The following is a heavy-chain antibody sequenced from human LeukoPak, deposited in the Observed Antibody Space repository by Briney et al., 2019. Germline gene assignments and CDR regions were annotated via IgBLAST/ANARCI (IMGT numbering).Heavy chain of an antibody. J-gene: IGHJ4*02. V-gene: IGHV3-33*01. CDR2: IWYDGSNK. CDR1: GFTFSNYG. Sequence: GGSLRLSCAASGFTFSNYGLHWVRQAPGKGLEWVAVIWYDGSNKYYADSVKGRFTISRDYSKNTLYLQMNSLRAEDTALYYCARDPPHYSSSWYYFDYWGQGTLVTVSS. CDR3: ARDPPHYSSSWYYFDY. D-gene: IGHD6-13*01.